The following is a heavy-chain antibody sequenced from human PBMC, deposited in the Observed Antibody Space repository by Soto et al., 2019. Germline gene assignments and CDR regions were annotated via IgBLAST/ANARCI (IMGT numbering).Heavy chain of an antibody. V-gene: IGHV3-23*01. J-gene: IGHJ1*01. Sequence: VLLLESGGGLVQPGGSLRLSCAASGFTFSNYAMNWVRQAPGKGLKWVSTISGGGGSTYYADSVEGRFTISRDNSNNAQDLPMNSLTAEDTALYYCARDLQQVDVGGQCTLVPVSS. CDR2: ISGGGGST. CDR3: ARDLQQVDV. D-gene: IGHD4-4*01. CDR1: GFTFSNYA.